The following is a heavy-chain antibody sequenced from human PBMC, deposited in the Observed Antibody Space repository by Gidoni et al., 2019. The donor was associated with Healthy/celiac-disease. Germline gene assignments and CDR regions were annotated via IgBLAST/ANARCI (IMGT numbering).Heavy chain of an antibody. CDR3: ARVLGLAYYYGSGSYYRY. Sequence: QVQLQQRGAGLLKTSENISLTLAVYGGSFSGDSWSWICQPPGKGLEWIGEINHSGSTNYNPSLKSRVTISVDTSKNQFSLKLSSVTAADTAVYYCARVLGLAYYYGSGSYYRYWGQGTLVTVSS. D-gene: IGHD3-10*01. CDR2: INHSGST. V-gene: IGHV4-34*01. CDR1: GGSFSGDS. J-gene: IGHJ4*02.